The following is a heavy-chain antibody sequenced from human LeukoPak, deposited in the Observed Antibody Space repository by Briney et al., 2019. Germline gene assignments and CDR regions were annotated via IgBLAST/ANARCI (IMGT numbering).Heavy chain of an antibody. CDR2: ISGSGAGT. CDR1: GFTVSSNY. Sequence: GGSLRLSCTASGFTVSSNYMSWVRQAPGKGLEWVSTISGSGAGTYYADSVKGRFTISRDNSKNTLYLQMNSLRAEDTAVYYCAEAAGGSSDYWGQGTLVTVSS. D-gene: IGHD3-16*01. CDR3: AEAAGGSSDY. V-gene: IGHV3-23*01. J-gene: IGHJ4*02.